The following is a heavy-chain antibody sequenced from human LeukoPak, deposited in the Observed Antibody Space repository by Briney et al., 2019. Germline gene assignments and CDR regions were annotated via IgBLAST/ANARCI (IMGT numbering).Heavy chain of an antibody. CDR2: MSYDGSNK. CDR1: GFTFSSYG. J-gene: IGHJ5*02. CDR3: ARLYYDILTGYYNGWFDP. V-gene: IGHV3-30*03. Sequence: GGSLRLSCAASGFTFSSYGMHWVRQAPGKGLEWVAVMSYDGSNKYYADSVKGRFTISRDNSKNTLYLQMNSLRAEDTAVYYCARLYYDILTGYYNGWFDPWGQGTLVTVSS. D-gene: IGHD3-9*01.